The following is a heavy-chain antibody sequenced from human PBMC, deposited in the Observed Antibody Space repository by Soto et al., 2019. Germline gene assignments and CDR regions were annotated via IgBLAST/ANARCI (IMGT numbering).Heavy chain of an antibody. V-gene: IGHV3-23*01. J-gene: IGHJ6*03. CDR1: GFTFSSYA. Sequence: EVQLLESGGGLVQPGGSLRLSCAASGFTFSSYAMSWVRQAPGKGLEWVSAISGSGGSTYYADSVKGRFTISRDNSKNTLYLQMNSLRAEDTAVYYCAKGSSSYYYGSGSYYNPPNYYYYMDVWGKGTTVTVSS. CDR2: ISGSGGST. CDR3: AKGSSSYYYGSGSYYNPPNYYYYMDV. D-gene: IGHD3-10*01.